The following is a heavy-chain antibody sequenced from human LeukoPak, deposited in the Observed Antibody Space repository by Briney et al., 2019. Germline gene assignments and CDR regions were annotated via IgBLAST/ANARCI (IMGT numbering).Heavy chain of an antibody. CDR2: INPNSGGT. CDR3: ARGDFWSGYAYYFDY. CDR1: GYTFTGYY. Sequence: ASVKVSCKAAGYTFTGYYMHWVRQAPGQGLEWIVWINPNSGGTNYAQKFQGRVTMTRDTSISTAYMELSRLRSDDTAVYYCARGDFWSGYAYYFDYWGQGTLVTVSS. J-gene: IGHJ4*02. D-gene: IGHD3-3*01. V-gene: IGHV1-2*02.